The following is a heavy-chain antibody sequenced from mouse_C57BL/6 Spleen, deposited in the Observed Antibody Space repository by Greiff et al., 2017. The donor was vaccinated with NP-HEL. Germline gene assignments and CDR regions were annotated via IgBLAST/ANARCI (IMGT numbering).Heavy chain of an antibody. CDR1: GYAFSSYW. Sequence: VQLQQSGAELVKPGASVKISCKASGYAFSSYWMNWVKQRPGKGLEWIGQIYPGDGDTNYNGKFKGKATLTADKSSSTAYMQLSSLTSEDSAVYFGARGIYYEYDGAYYAMDYWGQGTSVTVSS. CDR3: ARGIYYEYDGAYYAMDY. V-gene: IGHV1-80*01. D-gene: IGHD2-4*01. J-gene: IGHJ4*01. CDR2: IYPGDGDT.